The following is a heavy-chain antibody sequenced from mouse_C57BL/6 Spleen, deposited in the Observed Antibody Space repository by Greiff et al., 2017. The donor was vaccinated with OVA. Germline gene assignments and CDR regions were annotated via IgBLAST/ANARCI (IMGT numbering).Heavy chain of an antibody. CDR1: GYAFTNYL. Sequence: VKLMESGAELVRPGTSVKVSCKASGYAFTNYLIEWVKQRPGQGLEWIGVINPGSGGTNYNEKFKGKATLTADKSSSTAYMRLSSLTSEDSAVYFCAREEIYYGNYPYAMDYWGQGTSVTVSS. CDR3: AREEIYYGNYPYAMDY. CDR2: INPGSGGT. V-gene: IGHV1-54*01. D-gene: IGHD2-1*01. J-gene: IGHJ4*01.